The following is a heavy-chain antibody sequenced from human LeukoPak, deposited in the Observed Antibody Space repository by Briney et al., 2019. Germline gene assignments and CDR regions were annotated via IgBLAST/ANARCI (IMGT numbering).Heavy chain of an antibody. V-gene: IGHV3-9*01. CDR2: ISWHSRSI. CDR1: GFTFDDYS. J-gene: IGHJ6*02. Sequence: PGGSLRLSCAASGFTFDDYSMHWVRQAPGKGLEWVAGISWHSRSIGYADSVKGRFTISRDNAKNSVSLQVNSLRTEDTALYYCTKDLSSQWFTDIRHYGMNVWGQGTTVAVSS. CDR3: TKDLSSQWFTDIRHYGMNV. D-gene: IGHD3-22*01.